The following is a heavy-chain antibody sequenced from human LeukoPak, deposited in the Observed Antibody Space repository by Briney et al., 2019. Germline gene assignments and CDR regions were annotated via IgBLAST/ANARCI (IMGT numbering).Heavy chain of an antibody. CDR2: IGIAGDT. J-gene: IGHJ3*02. V-gene: IGHV3-13*01. CDR1: GFTFSTYD. CDR3: AKDRYDTSGYYFFDAFDI. D-gene: IGHD3-22*01. Sequence: GGSLRLSCTASGFTFSTYDMHWVRQVAGTGLEWVSGIGIAGDTYHLDSVKGRFTISRDNGKNSLYLQMNSLRAEDTAVYYCAKDRYDTSGYYFFDAFDIWGQGTMVTVSS.